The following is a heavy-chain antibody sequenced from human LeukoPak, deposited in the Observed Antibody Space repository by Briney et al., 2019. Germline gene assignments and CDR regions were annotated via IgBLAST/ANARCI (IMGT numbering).Heavy chain of an antibody. D-gene: IGHD3-3*01. CDR1: GFTLSSYA. CDR3: AKDGADYDSDYFDY. J-gene: IGHJ4*02. CDR2: ISGGGGTT. Sequence: GESLRLSCAASGFTLSSYAMSWVRQAPGKGLEWVSRISGGGGTTYYAASVKGRFTISRDNSKNTLYLQINSLRAEDTAVYYCAKDGADYDSDYFDYWGQGTLVTVSS. V-gene: IGHV3-23*01.